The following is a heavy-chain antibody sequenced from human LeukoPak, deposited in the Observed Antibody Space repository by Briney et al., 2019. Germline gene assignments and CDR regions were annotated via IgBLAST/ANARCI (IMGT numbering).Heavy chain of an antibody. D-gene: IGHD2-2*01. CDR3: ARMEGYCSSTSCYPLGPYYYYGMDV. Sequence: SETLSLTCTVSGGSISSYYWSWIRQPPGKGLEWIGYIYYSGSTNYNPSLESRVTISVDTSKNQFSLKLSSVTAADTAVYYCARMEGYCSSTSCYPLGPYYYYGMDVWGQGTTVTVSS. V-gene: IGHV4-59*01. J-gene: IGHJ6*02. CDR1: GGSISSYY. CDR2: IYYSGST.